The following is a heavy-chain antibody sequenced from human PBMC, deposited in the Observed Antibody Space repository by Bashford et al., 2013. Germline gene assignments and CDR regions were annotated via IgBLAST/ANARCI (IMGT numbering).Heavy chain of an antibody. J-gene: IGHJ3*01. V-gene: IGHV4-59*01. CDR2: IYYSGSA. D-gene: IGHD2-2*01. CDR1: GGSISTYY. Sequence: SSETLSLTCTVSGGSISTYYWNWIRQPPGKGLEWIGFIYYSGSANYNPSLKSRASISLDTSKNQFSLNLSSVTAADTAVYYCARSRGVEAAATVYASDVWGQGTMVTVSS. CDR3: ARSRGVEAAATVYASDV.